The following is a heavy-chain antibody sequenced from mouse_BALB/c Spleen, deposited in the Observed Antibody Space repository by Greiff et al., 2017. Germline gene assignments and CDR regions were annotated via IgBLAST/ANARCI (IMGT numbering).Heavy chain of an antibody. V-gene: IGHV1-69*02. CDR2: IYPSDSYT. CDR3: TGGLRPYAMDY. Sequence: QVHVKQPGAELVRPGASVKLSCKASGYTFTSYWINWVKQRPGQGLEWIGNIYPSDSYTNYNQKFKDKATLTVDKSSSTAYMQLSSPTSEDSAVYYCTGGLRPYAMDYWGQGTSVTVSS. J-gene: IGHJ4*01. CDR1: GYTFTSYW. D-gene: IGHD2-2*01.